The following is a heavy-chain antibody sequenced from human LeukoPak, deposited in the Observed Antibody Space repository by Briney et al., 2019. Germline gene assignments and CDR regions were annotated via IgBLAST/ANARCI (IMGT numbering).Heavy chain of an antibody. V-gene: IGHV3-74*01. CDR2: INLDASTT. D-gene: IGHD5-24*01. CDR1: GFTLNKYW. CDR3: AKDRNAWPTNFDS. Sequence: PGGSLRLSCAASGFTLNKYWIHWVRQAPGKGLVWVSRINLDASTTSYADSVKGRFTISRDNAKNTVYLQMNSLRAEDTAVYYCAKDRNAWPTNFDSWGQGTLVTVSA. J-gene: IGHJ4*02.